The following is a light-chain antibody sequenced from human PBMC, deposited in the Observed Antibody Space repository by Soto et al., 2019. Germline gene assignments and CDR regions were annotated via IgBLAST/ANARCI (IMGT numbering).Light chain of an antibody. J-gene: IGKJ1*01. Sequence: EIVLTQSPGNLSLSPGERATLSCRASQSVSSSYLAWYQQKPGQAPRLLIYGASSRATGIPDRFSGSGSGTDFTLTISRLAPEDLAVYYCQQYGNSLAFGQGTKVEIK. V-gene: IGKV3-20*01. CDR2: GAS. CDR3: QQYGNSLA. CDR1: QSVSSSY.